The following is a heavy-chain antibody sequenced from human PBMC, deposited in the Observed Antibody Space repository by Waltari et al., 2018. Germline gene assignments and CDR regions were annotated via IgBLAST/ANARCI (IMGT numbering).Heavy chain of an antibody. CDR2: MNPNSGNT. CDR3: ARALIARMLGDAFDI. V-gene: IGHV1-8*01. J-gene: IGHJ3*02. D-gene: IGHD2-8*01. Sequence: QVQPVQSGAEVEKPGAPATVSCKASCYPFTSYELNWCRQATGQGLERMGWMNPNSGNTGYAQKFQGRVTMTRNTSISTAYMELSSLRSEDTAVYYCARALIARMLGDAFDIWGQGTMVTVSS. CDR1: CYPFTSYE.